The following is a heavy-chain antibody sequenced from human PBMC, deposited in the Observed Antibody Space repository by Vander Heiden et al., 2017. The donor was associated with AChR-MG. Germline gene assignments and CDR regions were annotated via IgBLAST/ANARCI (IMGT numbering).Heavy chain of an antibody. Sequence: QVQPLQSGGGVVQPPRSLRLSCAASGFTLRRYAMHWVRQAPGKGLEWVAVKSYDGSNKYYADSVKGRFTISRDNSKNTLYLQMNSLRAEDTAVYYCARDSRGVTTNWGQGTLVTVSS. CDR3: ARDSRGVTTN. V-gene: IGHV3-30-3*01. J-gene: IGHJ4*02. CDR1: GFTLRRYA. D-gene: IGHD4-17*01. CDR2: KSYDGSNK.